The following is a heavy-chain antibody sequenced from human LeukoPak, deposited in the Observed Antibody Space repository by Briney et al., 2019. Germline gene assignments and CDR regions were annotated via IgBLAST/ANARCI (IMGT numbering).Heavy chain of an antibody. CDR3: TRDQTPNY. Sequence: GGSLRLSCTTSGFTFGDYAMTWVRQAPGKGLEWVGFIASETYGGTAEYAASVKGRFIISRDDSKSIAYLQMNSLKAEDTAVYYCTRDQTPNYWGQGTLVTVSS. CDR1: GFTFGDYA. V-gene: IGHV3-49*04. J-gene: IGHJ4*02. CDR2: IASETYGGTA.